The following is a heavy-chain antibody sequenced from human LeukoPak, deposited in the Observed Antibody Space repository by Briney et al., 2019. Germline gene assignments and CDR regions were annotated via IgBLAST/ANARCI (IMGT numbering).Heavy chain of an antibody. D-gene: IGHD6-13*01. Sequence: GGSLRLSYAASGFTFDDYAMHWVRQAPGKGLEWVSGISWNSGSIGYADSVKGRFTISRDNAKNSLYLQMNSLRAEDMALYYCAKDMVAAVEGAFDIWGQGTMVTVSS. V-gene: IGHV3-9*03. CDR1: GFTFDDYA. CDR2: ISWNSGSI. J-gene: IGHJ3*02. CDR3: AKDMVAAVEGAFDI.